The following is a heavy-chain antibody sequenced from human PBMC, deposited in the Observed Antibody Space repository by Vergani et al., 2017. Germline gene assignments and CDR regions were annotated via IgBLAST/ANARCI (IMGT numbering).Heavy chain of an antibody. Sequence: QVQLQESGPGLVKPSQTLSLTCTVSGGSISSGSYYWSWIRQPAGKGLEWIGRIYTSGSTNYNPSLKSRVTISVDTSKNQFSLKLRFVTAADTAVYYCAGLAGAYYGSGSYRNWFDPWGQGTLVTVSS. D-gene: IGHD3-10*01. V-gene: IGHV4-61*02. CDR1: GGSISSGSYY. J-gene: IGHJ5*02. CDR3: AGLAGAYYGSGSYRNWFDP. CDR2: IYTSGST.